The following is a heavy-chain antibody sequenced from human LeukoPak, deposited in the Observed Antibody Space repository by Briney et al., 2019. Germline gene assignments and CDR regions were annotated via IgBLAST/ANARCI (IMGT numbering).Heavy chain of an antibody. Sequence: PGRSLRLSCAASGFSFSSYWMSWVRQVPGKGLEWVGNINHNGGEKYYVDSVKGRFTISRDNAKNSLYLQISGLRGEDSALYYCARVVVIGVVMPFYGMDVWGQGTTVSVSS. V-gene: IGHV3-7*03. CDR3: ARVVVIGVVMPFYGMDV. J-gene: IGHJ6*02. CDR2: INHNGGEK. D-gene: IGHD3-3*01. CDR1: GFSFSSYW.